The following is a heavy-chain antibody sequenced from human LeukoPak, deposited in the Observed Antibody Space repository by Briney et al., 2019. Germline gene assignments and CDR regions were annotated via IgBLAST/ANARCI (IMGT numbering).Heavy chain of an antibody. Sequence: PGGSLRLSCAASGFTFSSYAMSWVRQAPGKGLEWVSANSGSGGSTYYADSVKGRFTISRDNSKNTLYLQMNSLRAEDTAVYYCAKDSYDFWSGYMWFFDYWGQGTLVTVSS. CDR2: NSGSGGST. CDR3: AKDSYDFWSGYMWFFDY. D-gene: IGHD3-3*01. V-gene: IGHV3-23*01. J-gene: IGHJ4*02. CDR1: GFTFSSYA.